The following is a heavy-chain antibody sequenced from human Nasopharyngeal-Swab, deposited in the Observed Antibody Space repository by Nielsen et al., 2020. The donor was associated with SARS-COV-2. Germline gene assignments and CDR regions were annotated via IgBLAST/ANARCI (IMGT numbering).Heavy chain of an antibody. CDR2: IYSGGSST. V-gene: IGHV3-23*03. J-gene: IGHJ6*02. D-gene: IGHD5-18*01. Sequence: GESLKISCAASGFTFSSYAMSWVRQAPGKGLEWVSVIYSGGSSTYYADSVKGRFTISRDNSKNTLYLQMNSLRAVDTAVYYCAKDGRGYSYGIRYYYYGMGVWGQGTTVTVSS. CDR3: AKDGRGYSYGIRYYYYGMGV. CDR1: GFTFSSYA.